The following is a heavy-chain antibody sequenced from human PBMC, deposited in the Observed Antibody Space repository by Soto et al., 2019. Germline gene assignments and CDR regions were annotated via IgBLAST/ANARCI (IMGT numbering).Heavy chain of an antibody. J-gene: IGHJ5*02. CDR2: IWYDGSNK. D-gene: IGHD2-2*01. CDR3: ARGLAIGDIVVVPAASAPPGWFDP. Sequence: QVQLVESGGGVVQPGRSLRLSCAASGFTFSSYGMHWVRQAPGKGLEWVAVIWYDGSNKYYADSVKGRFTISRDNSKNPLYLQMNSLRAEDTAVYYCARGLAIGDIVVVPAASAPPGWFDPWGQGTLVTVSS. V-gene: IGHV3-33*01. CDR1: GFTFSSYG.